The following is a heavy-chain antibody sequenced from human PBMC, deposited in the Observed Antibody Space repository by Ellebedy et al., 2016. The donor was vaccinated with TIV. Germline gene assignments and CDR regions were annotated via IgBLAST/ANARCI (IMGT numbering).Heavy chain of an antibody. CDR3: ARDRIAAAGTVYYFGMDV. Sequence: GGSLRLSXAASGFTFSSYSMNWVRQAPGKGLEWVSSISTTGSYLYYADSVKGRFTISRDNAENSLYLQMNSLRAEDTAVYYCARDRIAAAGTVYYFGMDVWGQGTTVTVSS. CDR1: GFTFSSYS. CDR2: ISTTGSYL. D-gene: IGHD6-13*01. V-gene: IGHV3-21*01. J-gene: IGHJ6*02.